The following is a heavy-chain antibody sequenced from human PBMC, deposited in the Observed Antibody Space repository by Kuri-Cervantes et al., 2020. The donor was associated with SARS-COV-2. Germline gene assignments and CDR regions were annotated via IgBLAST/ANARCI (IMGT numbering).Heavy chain of an antibody. V-gene: IGHV3-23*01. D-gene: IGHD3-3*01. CDR3: AKDPLFRGTYDLGKLDS. Sequence: GESLKISCAASGFTFSSYAMSWVRQAPGKGLEWVSAISGSGGSTYYADSVKGRSTISRDSSKNTLYPEMNSLRVEDTAVYYCAKDPLFRGTYDLGKLDSWGRGTLVTVSS. J-gene: IGHJ4*02. CDR2: ISGSGGST. CDR1: GFTFSSYA.